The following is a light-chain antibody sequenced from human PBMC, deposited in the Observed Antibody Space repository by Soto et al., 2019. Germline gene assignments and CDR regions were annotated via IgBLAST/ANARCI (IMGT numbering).Light chain of an antibody. CDR1: SSDVGGYNY. V-gene: IGLV2-14*01. J-gene: IGLJ1*01. CDR3: SSYTKSVIYV. CDR2: EVS. Sequence: QSALTQPASVSGSPGQSITISCTGTSSDVGGYNYVSWFQQHPGKAPKLIIYEVSNRPSGISNRFSGSKSGNTASLTISGLQAEDEADYYCSSYTKSVIYVFGSGTKVTV.